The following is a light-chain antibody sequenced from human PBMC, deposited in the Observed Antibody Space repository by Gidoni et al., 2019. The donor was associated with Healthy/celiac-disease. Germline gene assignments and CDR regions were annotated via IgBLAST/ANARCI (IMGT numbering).Light chain of an antibody. V-gene: IGKV1-39*01. CDR1: QRSSSS. CDR2: AAS. CDR3: QQSYSTPYT. Sequence: DIQMTQSPSSLSASVADRVTITCCASQRSSSSFNWYQQKPGKAPKLLLYAASSLQRGVPSRISGRGSGTDFTLTISSLQPEDFVTYYCQQSYSTPYTFGRGTKLEIK. J-gene: IGKJ2*01.